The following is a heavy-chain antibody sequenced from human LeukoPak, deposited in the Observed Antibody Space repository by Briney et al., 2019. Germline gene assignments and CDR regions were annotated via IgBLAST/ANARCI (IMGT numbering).Heavy chain of an antibody. CDR3: ASQTLYYDILTGPRPYYYGMDV. CDR1: GGSVSSGSYY. CDR2: IYYSGST. J-gene: IGHJ6*02. Sequence: PSETLSLTCTVSGGSVSSGSYYWSWIRQPPGKGLEWIGYIYYSGSTNYNPSLKSRVTISVDTSKNQSSLKLSSVTAADTAVYYCASQTLYYDILTGPRPYYYGMDVWGQGTTVTVSS. V-gene: IGHV4-61*01. D-gene: IGHD3-9*01.